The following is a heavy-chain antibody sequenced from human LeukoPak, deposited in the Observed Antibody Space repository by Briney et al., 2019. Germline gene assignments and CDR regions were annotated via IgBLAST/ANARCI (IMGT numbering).Heavy chain of an antibody. D-gene: IGHD3-22*01. CDR3: ARDSAFYDSSGYYSTPFDY. V-gene: IGHV3-48*02. CDR1: GFTVSSDY. J-gene: IGHJ4*02. CDR2: ISSSSSTI. Sequence: PGGSLRLSCAASGFTVSSDYMSWVRQAPGKGLEWVSYISSSSSTIYYADSVKGRFTISRDNAKNSLYLQMNSLRDEDTAVYYCARDSAFYDSSGYYSTPFDYWGQGTLVTVSS.